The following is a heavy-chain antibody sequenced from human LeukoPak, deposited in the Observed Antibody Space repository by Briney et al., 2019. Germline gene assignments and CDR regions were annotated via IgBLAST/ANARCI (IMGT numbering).Heavy chain of an antibody. J-gene: IGHJ4*02. CDR3: ARTPNSGYADY. V-gene: IGHV3-23*01. Sequence: GGSLRLSCAASSFTFSSYWMTWVRQAPGKGLEWVSAISGSGGSTYYADSVKGRFTISRDNSKNTLYLQMNSLRAEDTAVYYCARTPNSGYADYWGQGTLVTVSS. D-gene: IGHD5-12*01. CDR1: SFTFSSYW. CDR2: ISGSGGST.